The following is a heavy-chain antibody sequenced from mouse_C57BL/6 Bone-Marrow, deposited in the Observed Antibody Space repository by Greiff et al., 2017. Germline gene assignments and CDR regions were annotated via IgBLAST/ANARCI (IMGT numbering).Heavy chain of an antibody. Sequence: VQLQQSGAELVKPGASVKMSCKASGYTFTSYWITWVKQRPGQGLEWIGDIYPGRGSTNYNEKFKSKATLTVDTSSSTAYLQLSSLTSEDSAVYYCARPYYSNYWYFDVWGTGTTVPVSS. CDR2: IYPGRGST. D-gene: IGHD2-5*01. J-gene: IGHJ1*03. CDR1: GYTFTSYW. CDR3: ARPYYSNYWYFDV. V-gene: IGHV1-55*01.